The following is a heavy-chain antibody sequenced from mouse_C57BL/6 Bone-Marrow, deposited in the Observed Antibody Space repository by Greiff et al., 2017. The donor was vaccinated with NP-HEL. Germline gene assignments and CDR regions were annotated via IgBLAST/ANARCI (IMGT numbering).Heavy chain of an antibody. CDR3: ARRTSYGSSYTIWAMDY. CDR1: GYTFTSYW. J-gene: IGHJ4*01. CDR2: INPSNGGT. D-gene: IGHD1-1*01. Sequence: QVQLKQPGTELVKPGASVKLSCKASGYTFTSYWMHWVKQRPGQGLEWIGNINPSNGGTNYNEKFKSKATLTVDKSSSTAYMQLSSLTSEDSAVYYCARRTSYGSSYTIWAMDYWGQGTSVTVSS. V-gene: IGHV1-53*01.